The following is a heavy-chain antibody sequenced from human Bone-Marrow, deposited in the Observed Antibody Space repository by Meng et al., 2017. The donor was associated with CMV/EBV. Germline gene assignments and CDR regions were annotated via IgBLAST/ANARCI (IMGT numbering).Heavy chain of an antibody. CDR3: VRGAGRCSATACPLRGAFDV. D-gene: IGHD3-10*01. CDR2: IENDGRSK. CDR1: GFTLSNHW. V-gene: IGHV3-74*03. Sequence: GGSLRLSCAVSGFTLSNHWMHWVRQVPGKGLEWVSRIENDGRSKTYADFVRGRFIVSRDNARNTVDLQVTSLRVDDTAVYYCVRGAGRCSATACPLRGAFDVWGQGTFVTVSS. J-gene: IGHJ3*01.